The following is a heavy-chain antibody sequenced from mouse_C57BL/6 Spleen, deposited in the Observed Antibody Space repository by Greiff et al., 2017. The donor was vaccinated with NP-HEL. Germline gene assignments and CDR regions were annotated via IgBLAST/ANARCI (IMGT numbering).Heavy chain of an antibody. CDR3: ARVTGPAWFAY. V-gene: IGHV5-17*01. Sequence: DVMLVESGGGLVKPGGSLKLSCAASGFTFSDYGMHWVRQAPEKGLEWVAYISSGSRTIYYADTVKGRFTISRDNAKNTLFLQMTSLRSEDTAMYYCARVTGPAWFAYWGQGTLVTVSA. J-gene: IGHJ3*01. D-gene: IGHD4-1*01. CDR2: ISSGSRTI. CDR1: GFTFSDYG.